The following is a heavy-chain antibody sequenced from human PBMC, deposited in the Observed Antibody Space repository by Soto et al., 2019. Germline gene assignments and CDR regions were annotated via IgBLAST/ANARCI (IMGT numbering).Heavy chain of an antibody. CDR3: ATHQYCSSTSCLTGYYYGMDV. CDR1: GFTFSSYC. D-gene: IGHD2-2*01. CDR2: INSDGSST. V-gene: IGHV3-74*01. Sequence: PGGTLRLSCAASGFTFSSYCMHWVRQAPGQGLVWVSRINSDGSSTSYADSVKGRFTISRDNAKNTLYLQMNSLSAEDTAVYYCATHQYCSSTSCLTGYYYGMDVWGQGTTVTVSS. J-gene: IGHJ6*02.